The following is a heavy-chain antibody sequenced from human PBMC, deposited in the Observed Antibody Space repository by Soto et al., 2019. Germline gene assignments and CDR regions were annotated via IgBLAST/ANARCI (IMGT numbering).Heavy chain of an antibody. J-gene: IGHJ4*02. CDR2: INAGNGNT. Sequence: QVQLGQSGAEEKKPGASVKVPCKASEYTFTSSDMHWVRQAPGQRLEWMGWINAGNGNTKYSQKFQGRVTITRDTSASTAYMELSSLRSEDTAVYYCARDTITGILDYWGQGTLVTVSS. CDR1: EYTFTSSD. V-gene: IGHV1-3*05. CDR3: ARDTITGILDY. D-gene: IGHD1-20*01.